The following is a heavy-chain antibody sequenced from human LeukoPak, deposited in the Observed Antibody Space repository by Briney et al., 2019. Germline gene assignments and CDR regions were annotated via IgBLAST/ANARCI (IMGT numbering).Heavy chain of an antibody. D-gene: IGHD3-10*02. CDR1: GGSISTYH. CDR2: IYVGGYT. J-gene: IGHJ6*02. V-gene: IGHV4-4*07. Sequence: PSETLSLTCTDSGGSISTYHWNWIRQPAGKGLEWIGRIYVGGYTNYNPALKSRVTVSADTSKNQFSLKLRSVTAADTAVYFCSRSDHVHYYYHGMDVWGQGITVTVSS. CDR3: SRSDHVHYYYHGMDV.